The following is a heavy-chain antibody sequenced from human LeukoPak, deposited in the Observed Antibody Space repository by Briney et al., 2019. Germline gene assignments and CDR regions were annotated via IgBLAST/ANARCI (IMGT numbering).Heavy chain of an antibody. Sequence: GGSLRLSCAASGFTFSSYWMTWVRQAPGKGLEWLANIKEEGSEKYYVDSVKGRFTISRDNAKNSLYLQMNSLRAEDTAVYYCARDRRYCSGGSCYPNYSDYWGQGTLVTVSS. J-gene: IGHJ4*02. V-gene: IGHV3-7*03. D-gene: IGHD2-15*01. CDR2: IKEEGSEK. CDR1: GFTFSSYW. CDR3: ARDRRYCSGGSCYPNYSDY.